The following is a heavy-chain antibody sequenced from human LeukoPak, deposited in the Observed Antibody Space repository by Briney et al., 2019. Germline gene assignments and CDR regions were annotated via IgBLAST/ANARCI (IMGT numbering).Heavy chain of an antibody. D-gene: IGHD4-23*01. J-gene: IGHJ4*02. V-gene: IGHV3-48*03. Sequence: PGGSLRLSCAASGFTFSSYEMNWVRQAPGKGLEWVSYISISGSSIYYADSVKGRFTISRDNAKNSLYLQMNSLRAEDTAVYYCARDPYSGNSDSDYFDYWGQGTLVTVSS. CDR3: ARDPYSGNSDSDYFDY. CDR2: ISISGSSI. CDR1: GFTFSSYE.